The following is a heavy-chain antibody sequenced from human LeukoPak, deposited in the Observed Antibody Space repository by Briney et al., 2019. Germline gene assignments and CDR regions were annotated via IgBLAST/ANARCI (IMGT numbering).Heavy chain of an antibody. D-gene: IGHD2-8*02. CDR2: IYYSGST. CDR1: GGSISSYY. CDR3: ARHKLARGAIVLGWFDP. Sequence: SETLSLTCTVSGGSISSYYWSWIRQPPARGLEWIGDIYYSGSTNYNPSLKSRVTISVDTSKNQFTLKLSSVTTADTAVYYCARHKLARGAIVLGWFDPWGQGTMVTVSS. V-gene: IGHV4-59*08. J-gene: IGHJ5*02.